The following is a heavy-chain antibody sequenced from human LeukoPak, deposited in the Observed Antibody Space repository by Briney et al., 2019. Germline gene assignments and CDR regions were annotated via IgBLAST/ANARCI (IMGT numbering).Heavy chain of an antibody. D-gene: IGHD1-26*01. J-gene: IGHJ4*02. CDR2: ISGDSNYI. CDR1: GFTFSSYS. V-gene: IGHV3-21*01. CDR3: ARGGGSYDY. Sequence: GGSLRLSCAASGFTFSSYSINWVRQAPGKGLEWVSSISGDSNYIHYADSVRGRFTISRDNAKTALYLQMNSLRADDTAVYYCARGGGSYDYWGQGTLVTVSS.